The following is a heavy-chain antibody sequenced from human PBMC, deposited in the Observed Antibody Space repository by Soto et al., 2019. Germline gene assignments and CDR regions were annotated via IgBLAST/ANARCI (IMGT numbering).Heavy chain of an antibody. CDR1: GFTFSSYA. CDR3: ATYLRSSSTNLSDY. CDR2: ISGSGGST. D-gene: IGHD6-6*01. Sequence: GGSLRLSCAASGFTFSSYAMSWVRQAPGKGLEWVSAISGSGGSTYYADSVKGRFTISRDNSKNTLYLQMNSLRAEDTAVYYCATYLRSSSTNLSDYWGQGTLVTVSS. V-gene: IGHV3-23*01. J-gene: IGHJ4*02.